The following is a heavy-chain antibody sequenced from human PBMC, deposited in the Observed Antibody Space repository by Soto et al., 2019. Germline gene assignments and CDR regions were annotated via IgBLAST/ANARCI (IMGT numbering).Heavy chain of an antibody. CDR1: GGSISSYY. J-gene: IGHJ6*03. D-gene: IGHD3-10*01. V-gene: IGHV4-59*08. Sequence: SETLSLTCTVSGGSISSYYWSWIQQPPGKGLEWIGYIYYSGSTNYNPSLKSRVTISVDTSKNQFSLKLSSVTAADTAVYYCAIHTRSGSYYSPNRAPYYMDVWGKGTTVTVSS. CDR2: IYYSGST. CDR3: AIHTRSGSYYSPNRAPYYMDV.